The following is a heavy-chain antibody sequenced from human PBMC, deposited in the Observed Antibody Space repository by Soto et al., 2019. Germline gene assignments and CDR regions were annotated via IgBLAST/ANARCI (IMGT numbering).Heavy chain of an antibody. J-gene: IGHJ4*02. CDR2: INGDGIST. D-gene: IGHD7-27*01. CDR3: ARGAWGFYYFDY. V-gene: IGHV3-74*01. Sequence: GGSLRLSCAASGFTFSSYSMNWVRQAPGKGLVWVSCINGDGISTNYADSVKGRFTISRDNAKNTVYLHMNTLRAEDTAVYYCARGAWGFYYFDYWGQGILVTVSS. CDR1: GFTFSSYS.